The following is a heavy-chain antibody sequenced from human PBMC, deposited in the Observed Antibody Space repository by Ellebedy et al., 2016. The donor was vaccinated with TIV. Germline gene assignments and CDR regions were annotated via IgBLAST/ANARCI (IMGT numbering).Heavy chain of an antibody. Sequence: SETLSLTXAVSGGSISSSNWWSWVRQPPGKGLEWIGEIYHSGSTNYNPSLKSRVTISVDKSKNQFSLKLSSVTAADTAVYYCARVHPQQLTPSWRAEDAFDIWGQGTMVTVSS. CDR1: GGSISSSNW. J-gene: IGHJ3*02. CDR3: ARVHPQQLTPSWRAEDAFDI. V-gene: IGHV4-4*02. CDR2: IYHSGST. D-gene: IGHD6-13*01.